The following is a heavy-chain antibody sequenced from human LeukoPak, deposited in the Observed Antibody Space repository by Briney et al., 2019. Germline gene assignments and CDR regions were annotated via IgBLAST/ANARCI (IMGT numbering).Heavy chain of an antibody. CDR1: GFTFDDYA. Sequence: GGSLRLSCAVSGFTFDDYAMHWVRQAPGKGLEWVSGISWNSGSIGYADSVKGRFTISRDNAKNSLYLQMNSLRAEDTALYHCAKETLDWFDPWGQGILVTVSS. J-gene: IGHJ5*02. V-gene: IGHV3-9*01. CDR2: ISWNSGSI. CDR3: AKETLDWFDP.